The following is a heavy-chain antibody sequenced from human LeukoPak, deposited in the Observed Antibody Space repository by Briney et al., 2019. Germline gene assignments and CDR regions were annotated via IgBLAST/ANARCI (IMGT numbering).Heavy chain of an antibody. J-gene: IGHJ4*02. CDR3: ARDPLSSGGEPFFFNS. D-gene: IGHD3-22*01. CDR1: GGTFSTYG. Sequence: SVKVSCKASGGTFSTYGFSWVRQAPGQGLEWMGRIIPMSGTPDKAQRFQDRVTITADKRTGTIYMALSSLTSEDTAVYYCARDPLSSGGEPFFFNSWGQGTLVTVSS. CDR2: IIPMSGTP. V-gene: IGHV1-69*06.